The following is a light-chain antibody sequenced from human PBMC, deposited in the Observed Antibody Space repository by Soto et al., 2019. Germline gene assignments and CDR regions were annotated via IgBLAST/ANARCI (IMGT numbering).Light chain of an antibody. Sequence: EIVLTQSPVTLSLSPGERATLSCRASQSISKYLAWYQQKPGQAPRLLIYDASNRAAGIPARFTGSESGTDFTRTISSLEPEDCAVYYCQQRSNWRGTFGGGTKVEIK. V-gene: IGKV3-11*01. CDR2: DAS. CDR1: QSISKY. J-gene: IGKJ4*01. CDR3: QQRSNWRGT.